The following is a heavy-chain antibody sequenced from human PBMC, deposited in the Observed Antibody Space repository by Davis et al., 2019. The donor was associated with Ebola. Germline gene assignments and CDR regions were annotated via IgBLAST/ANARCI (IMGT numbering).Heavy chain of an antibody. CDR3: ASGYKYSFGPFNFDY. D-gene: IGHD2/OR15-2a*01. V-gene: IGHV4-34*01. J-gene: IGHJ4*02. CDR2: INHSGST. Sequence: ESLKISCAASGFTFSGYYWSWIRQPPGKGLEWIGEINHSGSTNYNPSLKSRVTISVDTSKNQFSLKLSSVTAADTAVYYCASGYKYSFGPFNFDYWGQGTLLAVSS. CDR1: GFTFSGYY.